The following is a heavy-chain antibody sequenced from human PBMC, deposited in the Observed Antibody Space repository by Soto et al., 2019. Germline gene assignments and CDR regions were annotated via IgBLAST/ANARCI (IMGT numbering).Heavy chain of an antibody. Sequence: QVQLVESGGGLVKPGGSLRLSCAASGFTFSDYFLTWIRQAPGKGLEWVAYIGSSSSDTNYADSVKGRFTISRDNAKNSLFLQMNNLRVDDTAVYYYARDSDFWSGYLSAHFDYWGQGTLVTVSS. CDR1: GFTFSDYF. CDR2: IGSSSSDT. CDR3: ARDSDFWSGYLSAHFDY. D-gene: IGHD3-3*01. V-gene: IGHV3-11*06. J-gene: IGHJ4*02.